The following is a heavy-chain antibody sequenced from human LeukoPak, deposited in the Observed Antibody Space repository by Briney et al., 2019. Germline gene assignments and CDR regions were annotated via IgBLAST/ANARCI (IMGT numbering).Heavy chain of an antibody. Sequence: GGSLRLSCAVSGFTVSSNYMGWVRQAPGKGLEWVSVIYSGGSTYYIDSVKGRFTISRDNSKNMLFLQMNILRVEDTALYYCARRSSDGSNFDSWGQGTLVSVSS. D-gene: IGHD5-24*01. CDR2: IYSGGST. CDR1: GFTVSSNY. CDR3: ARRSSDGSNFDS. J-gene: IGHJ4*02. V-gene: IGHV3-53*01.